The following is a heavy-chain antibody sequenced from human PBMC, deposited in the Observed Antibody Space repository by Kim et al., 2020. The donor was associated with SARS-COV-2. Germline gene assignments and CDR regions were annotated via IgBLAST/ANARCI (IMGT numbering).Heavy chain of an antibody. D-gene: IGHD2-2*01. CDR3: ARGVVVVPAAMRGAYYYYSGMDV. Sequence: ASVKVSCKASGYTFTSYGISWVRQAPGQGLEWMGWISAYNGNTNYAQKLQGRVTMTTDTSTSTAYMELRSLRSDDTAVYYCARGVVVVPAAMRGAYYYYSGMDVWGQGTTVTVSS. V-gene: IGHV1-18*04. CDR2: ISAYNGNT. CDR1: GYTFTSYG. J-gene: IGHJ6*02.